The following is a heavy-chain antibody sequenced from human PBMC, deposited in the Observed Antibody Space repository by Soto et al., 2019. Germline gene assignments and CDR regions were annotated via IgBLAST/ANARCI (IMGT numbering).Heavy chain of an antibody. CDR3: ARDLPPVDY. Sequence: QVQLVQSGATVKKPGASVKVSCKASGYTFTSYGISWVRQAPGQGLEWMGWISAYNGNTNYAQKLQGRVTSTTDTSTSTAYRELRSLRSDVTAGYYCARDLPPVDYWGQGTLVTVSS. CDR2: ISAYNGNT. CDR1: GYTFTSYG. J-gene: IGHJ4*02. V-gene: IGHV1-18*01.